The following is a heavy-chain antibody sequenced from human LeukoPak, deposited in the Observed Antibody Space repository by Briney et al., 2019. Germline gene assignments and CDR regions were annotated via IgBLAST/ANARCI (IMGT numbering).Heavy chain of an antibody. Sequence: ASVKVSCKASGYTFTGYYMHWVRQAPGQGLEWMGWINPNSGGTNYAQKFQGRVTMTRDTSISTAYMELSSLRSEDTAVYYCAAASMIRGAFDIWGQGTMVTVSS. CDR2: INPNSGGT. V-gene: IGHV1-2*02. D-gene: IGHD3-22*01. CDR3: AAASMIRGAFDI. J-gene: IGHJ3*02. CDR1: GYTFTGYY.